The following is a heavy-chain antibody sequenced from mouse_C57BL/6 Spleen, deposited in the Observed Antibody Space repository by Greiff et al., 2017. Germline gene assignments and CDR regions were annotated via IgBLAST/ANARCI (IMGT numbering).Heavy chain of an antibody. Sequence: VQLQQSGPELVKPGASVKISCKASGYAFSSSWMNWVKQRPGKGLEWIGRIYPGDGDTNYNGKFKGKATLTADKSSSTAYMQLSSLTSEDSAVDFCARSDPRVGAGDYFDYWGRGTTLRVSS. CDR2: IYPGDGDT. CDR3: ARSDPRVGAGDYFDY. D-gene: IGHD1-1*01. J-gene: IGHJ2*01. CDR1: GYAFSSSW. V-gene: IGHV1-82*01.